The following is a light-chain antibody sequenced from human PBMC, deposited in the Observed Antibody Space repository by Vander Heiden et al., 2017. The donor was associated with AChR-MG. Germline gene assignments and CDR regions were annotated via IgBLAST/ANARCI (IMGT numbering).Light chain of an antibody. CDR1: SSDVGGYNY. V-gene: IGLV2-14*01. CDR3: SSYASSSTFVV. Sequence: HSPLTLLAPVSGSPGQSITISCTGTSSDVGGYNYVSWYQQQPGKAPKLMIYDISKRPSGVSDRFSGSKSGNTASLTISGLQAEDEADYYCSSYASSSTFVVFGGGTKLTVL. J-gene: IGLJ2*01. CDR2: DIS.